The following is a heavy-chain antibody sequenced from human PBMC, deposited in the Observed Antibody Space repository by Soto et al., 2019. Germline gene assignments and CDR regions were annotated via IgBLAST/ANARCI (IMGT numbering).Heavy chain of an antibody. CDR3: ARDWGTMVRGVTEIYYYCGMDV. D-gene: IGHD3-10*01. V-gene: IGHV4-4*02. Sequence: SETLSLTCAVSGGSISSSNWWSWVRQPPGKGLEWIGEIYHSGSTNYNPSLKSRVTISVDKSKNQFSLKLSSVTAADTAVYYCARDWGTMVRGVTEIYYYCGMDVWGQGTTVTVSS. CDR2: IYHSGST. J-gene: IGHJ6*02. CDR1: GGSISSSNW.